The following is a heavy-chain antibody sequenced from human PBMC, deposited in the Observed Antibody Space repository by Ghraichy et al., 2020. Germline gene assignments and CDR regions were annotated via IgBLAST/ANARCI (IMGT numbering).Heavy chain of an antibody. CDR2: ISTYNGGT. CDR1: GYPFTGYH. V-gene: IGHV1-18*01. Sequence: ASVKVSCKASGYPFTGYHINWVRQAPGQGLEWMAWISTYNGGTKYAQKFQGRLTMTTDTSTTTVYMELRTLRSDDTAVYYCARDRVGATAFDYWGQGTLVTVSS. CDR3: ARDRVGATAFDY. D-gene: IGHD1-26*01. J-gene: IGHJ4*02.